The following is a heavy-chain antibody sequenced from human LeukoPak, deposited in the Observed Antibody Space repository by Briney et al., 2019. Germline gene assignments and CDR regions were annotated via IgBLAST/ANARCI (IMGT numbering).Heavy chain of an antibody. CDR3: AREPNYYDSSGYYYVFDY. V-gene: IGHV1-18*01. J-gene: IGHJ4*02. CDR1: GYTFTSYG. Sequence: GASVKVSCKASGYTFTSYGISWVRQAPGQGLEWMGWISAYNGNTNYAQKLQDRVTMTTDTSTSTAYMELRSLRSDDTAVYYCAREPNYYDSSGYYYVFDYWGQGTLVTVSS. D-gene: IGHD3-22*01. CDR2: ISAYNGNT.